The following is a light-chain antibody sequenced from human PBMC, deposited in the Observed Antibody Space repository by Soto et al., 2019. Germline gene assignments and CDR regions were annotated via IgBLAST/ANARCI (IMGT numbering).Light chain of an antibody. V-gene: IGKV1-5*01. Sequence: DIPMTQSPSTLSASVGDRVTITCRASQSISSWLAWYQQKPGKAPKLLIYDASSLESGVPSRFSGSGSGTEFTLTISSLQPDDFATYYCQQYTSYSLTFGQGTKLGIK. CDR1: QSISSW. CDR2: DAS. CDR3: QQYTSYSLT. J-gene: IGKJ2*01.